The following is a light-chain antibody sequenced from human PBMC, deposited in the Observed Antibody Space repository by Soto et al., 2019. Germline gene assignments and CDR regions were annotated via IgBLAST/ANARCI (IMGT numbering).Light chain of an antibody. CDR1: SSDVGGYNY. CDR3: WSYAGGYNPVV. J-gene: IGLJ2*01. CDR2: GVS. Sequence: QSALTQPRSVSGSPGQSVTISCTGTSSDVGGYNYDSWYQQHPGKAPKLMIYGVSERPSGVPDRFSGSKSGNTASLTISGLQAEDEADYYCWSYAGGYNPVVFGGGTKLTVL. V-gene: IGLV2-11*01.